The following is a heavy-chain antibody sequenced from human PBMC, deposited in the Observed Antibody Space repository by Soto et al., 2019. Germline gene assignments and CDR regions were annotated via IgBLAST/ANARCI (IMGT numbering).Heavy chain of an antibody. CDR3: ARWNYDFWSGYRENYYYYGMDV. J-gene: IGHJ6*02. D-gene: IGHD3-3*01. CDR2: IIPIFGTA. V-gene: IGHV1-69*13. CDR1: GGTFSSYA. Sequence: GASVKVSCKASGGTFSSYAISWVRQAPGQGLEWMGGIIPIFGTANYAQKFQGRVTITADESTSTAYMELSSLRSEDTAVYYCARWNYDFWSGYRENYYYYGMDVWGQGTTVTVSS.